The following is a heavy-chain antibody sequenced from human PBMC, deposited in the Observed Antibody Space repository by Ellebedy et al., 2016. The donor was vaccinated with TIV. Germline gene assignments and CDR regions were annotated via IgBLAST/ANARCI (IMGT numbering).Heavy chain of an antibody. D-gene: IGHD1-14*01. Sequence: PGGSLRLSCAASGFTFSNYGMHWVRQAPGKGLEWVSFIQYHGTDTYFADSVKGRFTIYRDNSKNKLYLHMNSLRAVDTAVYYCAKDPRRRYVVRGTSYYFDFWGQGTLVTVSS. V-gene: IGHV3-30*02. CDR3: AKDPRRRYVVRGTSYYFDF. CDR2: IQYHGTDT. J-gene: IGHJ4*02. CDR1: GFTFSNYG.